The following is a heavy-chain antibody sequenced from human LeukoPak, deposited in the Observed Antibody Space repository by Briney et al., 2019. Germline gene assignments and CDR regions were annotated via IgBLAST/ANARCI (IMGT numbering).Heavy chain of an antibody. CDR1: GYTFTIYD. D-gene: IGHD1-1*01. Sequence: ASVTVSCKASGYTFTIYDINWVRQAPGQGLEWVGWMNPNSGGTVYAQNFQGRVTMTRDTSIGTAYMDLNSLRSEDTAVYYCARVQRWKDAFDIWGQGTMVTVSS. V-gene: IGHV1-8*01. CDR2: MNPNSGGT. CDR3: ARVQRWKDAFDI. J-gene: IGHJ3*02.